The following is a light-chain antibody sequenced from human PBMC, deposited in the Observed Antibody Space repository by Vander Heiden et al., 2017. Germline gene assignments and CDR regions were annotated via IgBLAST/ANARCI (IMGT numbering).Light chain of an antibody. V-gene: IGLV3-21*02. Sequence: SYVLTRPPSVSVAPGPTARLSCGGNNIGIKSGHWYQQRPGQAPVLVVYDDRDRPSGIPERFSGSNSGNTATLTISRVEAGDEADYYCQVWGSYSDHPSLLFGGGTKLTVL. CDR3: QVWGSYSDHPSLL. CDR1: NIGIKS. CDR2: DDR. J-gene: IGLJ2*01.